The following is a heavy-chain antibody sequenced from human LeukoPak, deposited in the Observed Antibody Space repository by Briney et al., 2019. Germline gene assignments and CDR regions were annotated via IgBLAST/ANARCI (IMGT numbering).Heavy chain of an antibody. Sequence: GSVKVSRKASGYTFTSYAMHLVRPAPGQRLEWMGWIYAGNVYTQYSQKFQARVTITRYTAASTAYMKLRSLRSEDTAVYYCARNIRGLWFGKFETQHAFDIWGQGTMVTVSS. V-gene: IGHV1-3*01. D-gene: IGHD3-10*01. CDR2: IYAGNVYT. CDR3: ARNIRGLWFGKFETQHAFDI. CDR1: GYTFTSYA. J-gene: IGHJ3*02.